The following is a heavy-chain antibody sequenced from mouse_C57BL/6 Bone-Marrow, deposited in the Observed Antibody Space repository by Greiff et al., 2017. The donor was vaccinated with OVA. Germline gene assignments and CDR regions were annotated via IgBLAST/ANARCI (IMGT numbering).Heavy chain of an antibody. D-gene: IGHD2-1*01. V-gene: IGHV1-15*01. CDR3: TRRGVRNAMDY. CDR1: GYTFTDYE. CDR2: IDPETGGT. J-gene: IGHJ4*01. Sequence: VKLMESGAELVRPGASVTLSCKASGYTFTDYEMHWVKQTPVHGLEWIGAIDPETGGTAYNQKFKGKAILTADKSSSTAYMELRSLTSEDSAVYYCTRRGVRNAMDYWGQGTSVTVSS.